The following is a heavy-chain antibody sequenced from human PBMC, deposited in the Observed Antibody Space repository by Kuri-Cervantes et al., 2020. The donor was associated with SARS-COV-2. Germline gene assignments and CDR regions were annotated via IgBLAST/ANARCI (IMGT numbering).Heavy chain of an antibody. J-gene: IGHJ4*02. Sequence: ESLKISCTVSGGSISSSSYYWGWIRQPPGKGLEWIGSIYYSGSTYYNPSLKSRVTISVDTSKNQFPLKLSSVTAADTAVYYCARRNSPYSSSSYYFDYWGQGTLVTVSS. D-gene: IGHD6-13*01. CDR2: IYYSGST. V-gene: IGHV4-39*01. CDR1: GGSISSSSYY. CDR3: ARRNSPYSSSSYYFDY.